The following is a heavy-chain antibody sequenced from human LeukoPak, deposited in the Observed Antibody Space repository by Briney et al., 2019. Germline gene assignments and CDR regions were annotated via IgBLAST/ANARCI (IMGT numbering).Heavy chain of an antibody. CDR2: ISSNGGST. Sequence: GGSLRLSCAASGFTFSSYATHWVRQAPGKGLKYVSAISSNGGSTYYANAVKGRFTISRDNSKNTLYLQMGSLRAEDMAVYYCARAHLLGGAFDIWGQGTMVTVSS. J-gene: IGHJ3*02. D-gene: IGHD1-26*01. V-gene: IGHV3-64*01. CDR1: GFTFSSYA. CDR3: ARAHLLGGAFDI.